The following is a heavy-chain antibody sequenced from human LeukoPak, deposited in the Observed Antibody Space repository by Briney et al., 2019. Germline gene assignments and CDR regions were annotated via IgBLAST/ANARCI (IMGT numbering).Heavy chain of an antibody. J-gene: IGHJ4*02. Sequence: ASVKVSCKASGYTFTSYGISWVRQAPGQGLEWMGWISAYNGNTNYAQKLQGRVTMTTDTSTSTAYMELRSLRSDDTAVYYCARWVDRQSWYYFDYWGQGTLVTVSS. V-gene: IGHV1-18*01. D-gene: IGHD2-15*01. CDR1: GYTFTSYG. CDR3: ARWVDRQSWYYFDY. CDR2: ISAYNGNT.